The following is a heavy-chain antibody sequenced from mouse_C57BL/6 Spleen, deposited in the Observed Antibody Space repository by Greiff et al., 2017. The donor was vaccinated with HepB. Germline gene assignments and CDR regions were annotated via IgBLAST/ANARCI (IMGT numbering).Heavy chain of an antibody. D-gene: IGHD1-1*01. J-gene: IGHJ4*01. CDR3: ARDYYGSSYAMDY. CDR2: IYPGDGDT. Sequence: VQLQQSGPELVKPGASVKISCKASGYAFSSSWMNWVKQRPGKGLEWIGRIYPGDGDTNYNGKFKGKATLTADKSSSTAYLQHSSLTSEDSAVYFCARDYYGSSYAMDYWGQGTSVTVSS. V-gene: IGHV1-82*01. CDR1: GYAFSSSW.